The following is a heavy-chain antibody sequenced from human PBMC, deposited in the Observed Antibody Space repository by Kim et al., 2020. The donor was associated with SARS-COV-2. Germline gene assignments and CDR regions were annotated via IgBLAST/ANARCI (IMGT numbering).Heavy chain of an antibody. CDR3: ARWEVAFFYGLDV. D-gene: IGHD3-3*02. Sequence: NYAQKFLGRVTITADESTSTAYLEVNNLRSDDTFVYYCARWEVAFFYGLDVWGQGTTVAVSS. V-gene: IGHV1-69*01. J-gene: IGHJ6*02.